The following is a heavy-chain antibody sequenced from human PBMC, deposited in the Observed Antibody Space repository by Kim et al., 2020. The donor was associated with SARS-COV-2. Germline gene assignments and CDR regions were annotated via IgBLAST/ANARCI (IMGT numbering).Heavy chain of an antibody. CDR2: ISAYNGYT. V-gene: IGHV1-18*01. J-gene: IGHJ4*02. D-gene: IGHD3-22*01. CDR3: VRDRRYYDSSGYLSRADY. CDR1: GYSFTSYG. Sequence: ASVKVSCKASGYSFTSYGISWVRQAPGQGLEWMGWISAYNGYTNYAQKLQGRVTMTTDTSTSTAYMELRSLRSDDTALYYCVRDRRYYDSSGYLSRADYWGQGTLVTVSS.